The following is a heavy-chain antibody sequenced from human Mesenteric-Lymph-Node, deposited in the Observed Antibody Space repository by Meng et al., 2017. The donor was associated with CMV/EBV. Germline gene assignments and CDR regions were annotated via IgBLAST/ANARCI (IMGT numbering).Heavy chain of an antibody. J-gene: IGHJ4*02. CDR1: GGSISSYY. V-gene: IGHV4-59*01. D-gene: IGHD1-26*01. CDR3: AGGELAKEYYFDY. Sequence: GSLRLSCTVSGGSISSYYWSWIRQPPGKGLEWIGYIYYSGSTNYNPSLKSRVTISVDTSKNQFSLKLSSVTAADTAVYYCAGGELAKEYYFDYWGQGTLVTVSS. CDR2: IYYSGST.